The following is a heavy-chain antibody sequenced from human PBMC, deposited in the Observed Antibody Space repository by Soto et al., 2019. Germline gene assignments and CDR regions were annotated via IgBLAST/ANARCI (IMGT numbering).Heavy chain of an antibody. V-gene: IGHV5-10-1*01. CDR1: GVIFTSYW. D-gene: IGHD6-19*01. Sequence: PGESLKICCKASGVIFTSYWPSLVRQIPGTGLEWMGMLNPKDSFANYSPSFRRRFTISRDNSKNTLYMQMSSLSVEDTAVYYCAKTAEALARTVYGNWGQGTLVTVSS. J-gene: IGHJ4*02. CDR3: AKTAEALARTVYGN. CDR2: LNPKDSFA.